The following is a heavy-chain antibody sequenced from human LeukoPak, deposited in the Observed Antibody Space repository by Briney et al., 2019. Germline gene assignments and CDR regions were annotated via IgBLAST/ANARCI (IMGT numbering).Heavy chain of an antibody. CDR1: GYTLTELS. Sequence: GASVKVSCKVSGYTLTELSMHWVRQAPGKGLEWMGGFDPEDGETIYAQKFQGRVTMTEDTSTDTAYMKLSSLRSEDTAVYYCATVNLTRRYQCFDYWGQGTLVTVSS. J-gene: IGHJ4*02. D-gene: IGHD3-16*02. CDR2: FDPEDGET. V-gene: IGHV1-24*01. CDR3: ATVNLTRRYQCFDY.